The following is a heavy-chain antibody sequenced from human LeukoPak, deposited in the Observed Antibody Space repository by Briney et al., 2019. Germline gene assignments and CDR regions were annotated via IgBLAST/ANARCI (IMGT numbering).Heavy chain of an antibody. CDR1: GGSISSYC. D-gene: IGHD1-14*01. Sequence: PSETLSLTCTVSGGSISSYCWSWIRQPPGKGLEWIGYIYYSGSTNYNPSLKSRVTISVDTSKNQFSLKLSSVTAADTAVYYCARDREPSGASNNWFDPWGQGTLVTVSS. CDR3: ARDREPSGASNNWFDP. CDR2: IYYSGST. J-gene: IGHJ5*02. V-gene: IGHV4-59*01.